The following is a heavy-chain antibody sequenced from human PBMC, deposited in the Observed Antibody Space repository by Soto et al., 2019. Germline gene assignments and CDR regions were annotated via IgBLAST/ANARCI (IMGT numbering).Heavy chain of an antibody. V-gene: IGHV5-51*01. CDR3: ARGKYCTHGGCYFYHX. CDR2: IYRGDSDT. Sequence: GEALKISWNGSGYSFRTSWIAWVRQMPGKGLEWMGIIYRGDSDTIYTPSFQGQVTMSVYESVTTAYLQWSSLNASDTAIYYCARGKYCTHGGCYFYHXWGQVTLVTVSX. J-gene: IGHJ5*02. D-gene: IGHD2-8*01. CDR1: GYSFRTSW.